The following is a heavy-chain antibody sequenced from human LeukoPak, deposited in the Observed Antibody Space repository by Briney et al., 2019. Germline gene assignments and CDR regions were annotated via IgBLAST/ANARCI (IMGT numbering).Heavy chain of an antibody. D-gene: IGHD2-15*01. CDR1: GFIFDSFS. CDR3: ATPWWFPNGY. J-gene: IGHJ4*02. V-gene: IGHV3-23*03. Sequence: GGSLRLSCAASGFIFDSFSMHWVRQAPGKGLEWVSLINKGGDRTFYADSVEGRFTISRDNSKNTLYLQMNSLRAEDTAVYYCATPWWFPNGYWGQGTLVTVSS. CDR2: INKGGDRT.